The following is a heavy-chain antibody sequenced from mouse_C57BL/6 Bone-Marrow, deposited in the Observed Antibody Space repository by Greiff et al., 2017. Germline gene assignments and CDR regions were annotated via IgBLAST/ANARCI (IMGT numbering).Heavy chain of an antibody. V-gene: IGHV1-19*01. CDR2: INPYNGGT. CDR1: GYTFTDYY. J-gene: IGHJ1*03. Sequence: VQLQQSGPVLVKPGASVKMSCKASGYTFTDYYMNWVKQSHGKSLEWIGVINPYNGGTSYNQKFKGKATLTVDKSSSTAYMELNSLTSEDSAVYYCAREGYYGSSYHWYFDVWGTGTTVTVSS. CDR3: AREGYYGSSYHWYFDV. D-gene: IGHD1-1*01.